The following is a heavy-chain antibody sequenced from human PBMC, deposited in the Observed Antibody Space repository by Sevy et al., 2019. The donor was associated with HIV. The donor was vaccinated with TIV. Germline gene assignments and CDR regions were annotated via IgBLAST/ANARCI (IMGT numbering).Heavy chain of an antibody. CDR2: ISYSGST. D-gene: IGHD6-13*01. CDR1: GGSISTYY. J-gene: IGHJ4*02. CDR3: ARGGPNQQQLDYFDY. V-gene: IGHV4-59*01. Sequence: SETLSLTCTVSGGSISTYYWSWIRQPPGKRLEYIGSISYSGSTYYNPSLTSRVTISIDPSKNQFSLKLSSVTAADTALYYCARGGPNQQQLDYFDYWGQGTLVTVSS.